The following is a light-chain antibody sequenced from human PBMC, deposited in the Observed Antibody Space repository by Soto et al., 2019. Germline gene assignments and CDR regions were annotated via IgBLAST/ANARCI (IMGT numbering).Light chain of an antibody. CDR1: QSVSTS. V-gene: IGKV3-15*01. J-gene: IGKJ5*01. CDR2: GAS. CDR3: QQYSNWPPVIT. Sequence: EKVMTQSPDTLSVSPEERATRSCRASQSVSTSLAWYQQKPGQAPRLLIYGASTRATGIPARFSGSGSGTEFTLTIGSLQSEDFAVYYCQQYSNWPPVITFGQGTRLEIK.